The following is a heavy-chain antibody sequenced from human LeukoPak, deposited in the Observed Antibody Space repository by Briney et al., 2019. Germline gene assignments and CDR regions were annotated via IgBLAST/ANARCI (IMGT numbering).Heavy chain of an antibody. CDR2: IRYDGSNK. D-gene: IGHD1-26*01. Sequence: GGSLRLSCAASGFTFSSYSMNWVRQAPGKGLEWVAFIRYDGSNKYYAESVKGRFTISRDNSKNTLYLQMNSLRAEDTAVYYCAKGGGGGSYYGLDYWGQGTLVTVSS. CDR1: GFTFSSYS. CDR3: AKGGGGGSYYGLDY. J-gene: IGHJ4*02. V-gene: IGHV3-30*02.